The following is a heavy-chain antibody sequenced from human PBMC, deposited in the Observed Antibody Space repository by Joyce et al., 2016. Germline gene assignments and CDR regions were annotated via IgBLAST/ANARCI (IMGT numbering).Heavy chain of an antibody. CDR1: GFTFSTYV. CDR3: VRDQGVTKVPKLNVHH. J-gene: IGHJ1*01. CDR2: IVYDRNSK. Sequence: QVQLVESGGGVVQPGRSLRLPRAASGFTFSTYVMHWVRQEPGKGLEWVVVIVYDRNSKYDGDAVEGRFTNSRDNTRNTLYLQMDRLGADDTAVYYCVRDQGVTKVPKLNVHHWGQGTLVTVSS. D-gene: IGHD4/OR15-4a*01. V-gene: IGHV3-33*01.